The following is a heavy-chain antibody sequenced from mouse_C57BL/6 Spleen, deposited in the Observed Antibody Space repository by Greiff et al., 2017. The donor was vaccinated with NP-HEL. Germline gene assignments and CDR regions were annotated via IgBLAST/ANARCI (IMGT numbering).Heavy chain of an antibody. Sequence: VKLVESGAELVKPGASVKISCKASGYAFSSYWMNWVKQRPGKGLEWIGQIYPGDGDTNYNGKFKGKATLTADKSSSTAYMQLSSLTSEDSAVYFCAREEERGRSFAYWGQGTLVTVSA. CDR2: IYPGDGDT. CDR3: AREEERGRSFAY. J-gene: IGHJ3*01. D-gene: IGHD4-1*01. V-gene: IGHV1-80*01. CDR1: GYAFSSYW.